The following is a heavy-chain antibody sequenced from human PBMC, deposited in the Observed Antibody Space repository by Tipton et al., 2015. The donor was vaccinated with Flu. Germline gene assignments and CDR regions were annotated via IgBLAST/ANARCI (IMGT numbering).Heavy chain of an antibody. Sequence: GLVKPSETLSLTCTVSGASISTFYWSWIRQTPGKGLEWIGYFYYGETTKYNPSLKSRVTISIATSKNQFSLNLRSVTAADTAVYYCARASGVLEWRSWTFDSWGRGTLVTVSS. V-gene: IGHV4-59*01. D-gene: IGHD3-3*01. CDR1: GASISTFY. CDR3: ARASGVLEWRSWTFDS. J-gene: IGHJ4*02. CDR2: FYYGETT.